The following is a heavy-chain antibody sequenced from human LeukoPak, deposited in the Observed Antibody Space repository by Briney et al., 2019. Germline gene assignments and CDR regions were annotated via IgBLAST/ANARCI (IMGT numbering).Heavy chain of an antibody. V-gene: IGHV3-13*05. J-gene: IGHJ4*02. D-gene: IGHD3-22*01. CDR3: SRRGVDSSGYYYFDY. Sequence: GGSLRLSCAASGFTFSSYDMHWVRQATGKGLEWVSAIGTAGDPYYPGSVKGRFTISRENAKNSLYLQMNSLRAGDTAVYYCSRRGVDSSGYYYFDYWGQGTLVTVSS. CDR1: GFTFSSYD. CDR2: IGTAGDP.